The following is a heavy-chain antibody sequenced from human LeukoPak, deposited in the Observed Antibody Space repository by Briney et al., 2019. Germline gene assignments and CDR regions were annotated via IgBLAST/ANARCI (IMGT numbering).Heavy chain of an antibody. V-gene: IGHV5-51*01. CDR1: GYRFTNYW. CDR2: IYPGDSDT. D-gene: IGHD6-19*01. J-gene: IGHJ4*02. Sequence: GESLKISCKGSGYRFTNYWIGWVRQLPGKGLEWMGIIYPGDSDTRYSPSFQGQVTITADKSISTAYLQWSSLKASDTAMYYCARHGYSSGWYSPVYYFDYWGQGTLVTVSS. CDR3: ARHGYSSGWYSPVYYFDY.